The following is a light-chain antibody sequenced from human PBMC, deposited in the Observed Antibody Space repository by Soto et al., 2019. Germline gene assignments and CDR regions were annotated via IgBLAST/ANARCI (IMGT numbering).Light chain of an antibody. Sequence: EIVLTQSPVTLSLSPGERATLSCRASQSVSSYLSWYQQRPGQAPRLLIYDASNRATGIPARFSGSGSGTDFTLTIISLEPEDFVVYYCHQRSNWPLTFGGGTKVDIK. J-gene: IGKJ4*01. CDR1: QSVSSY. CDR2: DAS. CDR3: HQRSNWPLT. V-gene: IGKV3-11*01.